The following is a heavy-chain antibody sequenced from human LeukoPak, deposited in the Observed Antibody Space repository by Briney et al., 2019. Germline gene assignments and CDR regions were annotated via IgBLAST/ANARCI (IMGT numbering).Heavy chain of an antibody. CDR1: GGTFSSYA. Sequence: GASVKVSCKASGGTFSSYAISWVRQAPGQGLEWMGGIIPIFGTANYAQKFQGRVTFTADESTGTAYMELSSLRSEDTAVYYCASAIWDYDILTGYYMLHYWGQGTLVTVSS. D-gene: IGHD3-9*01. J-gene: IGHJ4*02. CDR2: IIPIFGTA. V-gene: IGHV1-69*13. CDR3: ASAIWDYDILTGYYMLHY.